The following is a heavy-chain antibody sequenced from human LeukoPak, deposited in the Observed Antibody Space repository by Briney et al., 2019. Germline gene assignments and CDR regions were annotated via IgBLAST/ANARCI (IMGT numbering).Heavy chain of an antibody. Sequence: KPSETLSLTCAVYGGSFSGYYWSWIRQHPGKGLEWIGYIYYSGTAYYHPSLKSRVSISVDTSKNQFSLKLSSVTAADTAVYYCASVREASISPYFDYWGQGTLVTVSS. CDR1: GGSFSGYY. CDR2: IYYSGTA. D-gene: IGHD2/OR15-2a*01. V-gene: IGHV4-34*09. J-gene: IGHJ4*02. CDR3: ASVREASISPYFDY.